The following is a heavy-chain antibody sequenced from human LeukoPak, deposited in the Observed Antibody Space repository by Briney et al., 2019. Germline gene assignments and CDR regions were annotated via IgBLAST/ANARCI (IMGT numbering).Heavy chain of an antibody. D-gene: IGHD4-23*01. V-gene: IGHV1-8*01. J-gene: IGHJ4*02. CDR2: MNPNSGNT. CDR3: ARVYRVLRGNRGILGY. CDR1: GYTFTSYD. Sequence: ASVKASCKASGYTFTSYDINWVRQATGQGLEWMGWMNPNSGNTGYAQKFQGRVTMTRNTSISTAYMELSSLRSEDTAVYYCARVYRVLRGNRGILGYWGQGTLVTVSS.